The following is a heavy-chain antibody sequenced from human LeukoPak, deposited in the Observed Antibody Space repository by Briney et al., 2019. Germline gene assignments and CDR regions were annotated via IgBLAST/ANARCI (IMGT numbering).Heavy chain of an antibody. CDR3: ARNLALATISYYMDV. Sequence: SETLSLTCAVYGGSFSGHYWSWIRQPPGEGLEWIGEISHSGNTNYNPSLKSRVIISIDTSRNNFSLKLSSVTAADTAVYYCARNLALATISYYMDVWAKGTTVTVSS. CDR1: GGSFSGHY. CDR2: ISHSGNT. D-gene: IGHD1-26*01. J-gene: IGHJ6*03. V-gene: IGHV4-34*01.